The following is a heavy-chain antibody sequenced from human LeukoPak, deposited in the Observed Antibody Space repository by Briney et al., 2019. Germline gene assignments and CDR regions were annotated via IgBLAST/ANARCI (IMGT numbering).Heavy chain of an antibody. CDR3: ARGAAATY. CDR1: GGSISSYY. CDR2: VYYTGST. V-gene: IGHV4-59*01. D-gene: IGHD6-13*01. Sequence: SETLSLTCTVSGGSISSYYWSWIRQPPGKGLEWIGYVYYTGSTEYNPSLRSRVTISLEMSKHQFSLDLTSVTAADTAVYYCARGAAATYWGQGTLVTVSS. J-gene: IGHJ4*02.